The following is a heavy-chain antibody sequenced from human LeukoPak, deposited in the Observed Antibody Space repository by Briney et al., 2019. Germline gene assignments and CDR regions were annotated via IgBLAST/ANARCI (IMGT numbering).Heavy chain of an antibody. V-gene: IGHV3-49*04. CDR1: GSTLGDYA. CDR2: IRSKAYGGTT. Sequence: GGSLRLSCTASGSTLGDYAMSWVRQAPGKGLEWVGFIRSKAYGGTTEYAASVKGRFTISRDDSKSIAYLQMNSLKTEDTAVYYCTRQRGYSSGCLDYWGQGTLVTVSS. CDR3: TRQRGYSSGCLDY. D-gene: IGHD6-19*01. J-gene: IGHJ4*02.